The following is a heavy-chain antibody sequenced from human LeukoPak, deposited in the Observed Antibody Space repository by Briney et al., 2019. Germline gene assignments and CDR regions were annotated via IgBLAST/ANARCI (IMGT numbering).Heavy chain of an antibody. CDR3: ARVSTNGVSNWFDR. J-gene: IGHJ5*02. Sequence: SQTLSLTCTLAGGSIDNNYWSWVRQPPGEGREWLRLAPGEGLDCIGYIYYSGNTIYNPSLKSRVTISVDTSTNQISLKLSSVTAADTAVYYCARVSTNGVSNWFDRWGQGTLVTVSS. CDR1: GGSIDNNY. V-gene: IGHV4-59*01. D-gene: IGHD2-8*01. CDR2: IYYSGNT.